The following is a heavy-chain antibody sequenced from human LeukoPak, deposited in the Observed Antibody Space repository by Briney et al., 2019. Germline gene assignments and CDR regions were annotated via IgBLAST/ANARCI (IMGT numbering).Heavy chain of an antibody. V-gene: IGHV4-39*07. CDR2: IYYSGST. J-gene: IGHJ6*02. D-gene: IGHD4-23*01. CDR1: GGSISSSSYY. Sequence: SETLSLTCTVSGGSISSSSYYWGWIRQPPGKGLEWIGSIYYSGSTYYNPSLKSRVTISVDTSKNQFSLKLSSVTAADTAVYYCARDRTVVTRFYYYYGMDVWGQGTTVTVSS. CDR3: ARDRTVVTRFYYYYGMDV.